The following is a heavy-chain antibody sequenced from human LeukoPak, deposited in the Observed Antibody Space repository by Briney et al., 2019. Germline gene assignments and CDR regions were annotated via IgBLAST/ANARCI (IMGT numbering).Heavy chain of an antibody. J-gene: IGHJ4*02. CDR1: GGSISSYY. D-gene: IGHD6-13*01. CDR2: IYYSGTT. CDR3: ARGSIAAAGTIYYFDY. V-gene: IGHV4-59*12. Sequence: SETLSLTCTVSGGSISSYYWSWIRQPPGKGLEWIGYIYYSGTTNYNPSLKSRVTISVDTSKNQFSLKLSSVTAADTAVYYCARGSIAAAGTIYYFDYWGQGTLVTVSS.